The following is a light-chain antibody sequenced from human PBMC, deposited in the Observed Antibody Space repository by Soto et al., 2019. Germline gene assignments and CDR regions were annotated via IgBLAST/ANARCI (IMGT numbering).Light chain of an antibody. J-gene: IGKJ1*01. CDR3: QQYHSYSWT. CDR2: DAS. V-gene: IGKV1-5*01. Sequence: DIPMTQSPSTLSASVGDRVTITCRASQSVSNWLAWYQQKPGKAPELLIYDASSLESGVPSRFRGSGSGTEFTLAISGLQPDDVATYFCQQYHSYSWTFGQGTKVEIK. CDR1: QSVSNW.